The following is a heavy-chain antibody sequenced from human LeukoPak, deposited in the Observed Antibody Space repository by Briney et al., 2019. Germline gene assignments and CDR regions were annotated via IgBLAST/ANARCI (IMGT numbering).Heavy chain of an antibody. CDR3: AREHLYGSSWGFQH. V-gene: IGHV4-39*07. J-gene: IGHJ1*01. CDR1: GGSISSSSYY. Sequence: SETLSLTCTVSGGSISSSSYYWGWIRQPPGKGLEWIGSIYYSGSTYYNPSLKSRVTISVDTSKNQFSLKLSSVTAADTAVYYCAREHLYGSSWGFQHWGQGILVTVSS. CDR2: IYYSGST. D-gene: IGHD2-2*01.